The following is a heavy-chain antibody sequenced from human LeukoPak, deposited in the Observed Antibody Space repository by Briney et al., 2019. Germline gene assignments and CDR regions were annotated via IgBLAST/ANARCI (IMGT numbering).Heavy chain of an antibody. CDR2: IIPIFGTA. V-gene: IGHV1-69*13. CDR3: ARDGDSGYDYTS. J-gene: IGHJ5*02. CDR1: GGTFSSYA. Sequence: ASVKVSCKASGGTFSSYAISWVRQAPGQGLEWMGGIIPIFGTANYAQKFQGRVTITAGESTSTAYMELSSLRSEDTAVYYCARDGDSGYDYTSWGQGTLVTVSS. D-gene: IGHD5-12*01.